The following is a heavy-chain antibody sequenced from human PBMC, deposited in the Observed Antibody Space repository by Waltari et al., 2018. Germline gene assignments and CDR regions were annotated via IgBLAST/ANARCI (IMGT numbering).Heavy chain of an antibody. Sequence: QLQLQESGPGLVKPSETLSLTCTVSGGSISSSSYYWGWIRQPPGKGLEWIGSIYYSGSTYYNPSLKSRVTISVDTSKNQFSLKLSSVTAADTSTDTAYMELSSLRSEDTAVYYCATAPRYGTTNYFDYWGQGTLVTVSS. D-gene: IGHD1-7*01. CDR3: YMELSSLRSEDTAVYYCATAPRYGTTNYFDY. CDR2: IYYSGST. V-gene: IGHV4-39*07. CDR1: GGSISSSSYY. J-gene: IGHJ4*02.